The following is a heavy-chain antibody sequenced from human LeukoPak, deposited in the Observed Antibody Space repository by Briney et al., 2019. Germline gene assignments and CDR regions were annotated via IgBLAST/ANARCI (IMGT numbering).Heavy chain of an antibody. V-gene: IGHV1-2*02. CDR2: INFNSGGT. CDR1: GNTSTACY. CDR3: APRFGELSDF. J-gene: IGHJ4*02. Sequence: ASVKVSFKASGNTSTACYLHWVRQAPGQGLEWMGWINFNSGGTNYAQKFQGRVTMTRDTSISTANMELSRLRSDDTAVYYCAPRFGELSDFWGQGTLVTVSS. D-gene: IGHD3-10*02.